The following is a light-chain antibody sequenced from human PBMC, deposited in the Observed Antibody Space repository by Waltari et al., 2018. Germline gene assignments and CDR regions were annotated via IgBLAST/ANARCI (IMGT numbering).Light chain of an antibody. Sequence: EIVLTQSPDTLSLSPGEGATLSCWASQSVSSEYIAWYQQKPGQAPRLLIYATSSRATGIPDRCRGSGSGTDFTLTISRLEPEDFAVYYCQQYVSSPRTFGQGTKVEIK. CDR3: QQYVSSPRT. V-gene: IGKV3-20*01. CDR1: QSVSSEY. CDR2: ATS. J-gene: IGKJ1*01.